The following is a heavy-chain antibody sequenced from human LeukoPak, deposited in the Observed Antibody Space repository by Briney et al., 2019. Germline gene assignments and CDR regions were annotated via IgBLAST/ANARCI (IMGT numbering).Heavy chain of an antibody. CDR2: IHYSGST. V-gene: IGHV4-61*01. CDR1: GGSVSSGSHY. Sequence: PSETLSLTCSVSGGSVSSGSHYWNWIRQPPGKGLEWIGYIHYSGSTNYNPSLKSRVTISVDTSNNQFSLKLSSVTAADTAVYYCARRIVGATRYDYWGQGTLVTVSS. J-gene: IGHJ4*02. CDR3: ARRIVGATRYDY. D-gene: IGHD1-26*01.